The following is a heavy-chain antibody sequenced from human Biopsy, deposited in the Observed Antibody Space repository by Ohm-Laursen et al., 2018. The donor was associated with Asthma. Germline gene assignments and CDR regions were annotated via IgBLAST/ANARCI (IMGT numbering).Heavy chain of an antibody. CDR3: ARTFHFWSPYHAEHYQL. CDR2: IWYDGSNK. CDR1: GFTFSSYG. J-gene: IGHJ1*01. D-gene: IGHD3-3*02. Sequence: SLRLSCTASGFTFSSYGMHWVRQAPGKGLEWVAVIWYDGSNKYYADSVKGRFTISRDNAKNSLYLQMNSLRAEDTAVYYCARTFHFWSPYHAEHYQLWGQGTLVTVSS. V-gene: IGHV3-33*01.